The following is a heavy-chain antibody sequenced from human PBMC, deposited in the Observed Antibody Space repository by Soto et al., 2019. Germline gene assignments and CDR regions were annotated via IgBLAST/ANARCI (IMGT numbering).Heavy chain of an antibody. CDR3: ARGCIAAAGTKDPDFDY. Sequence: SETLSLTCAVYGGSFSGYYWSWIRQPPGKGLEWIGEINHSGSTNYNPSLKSRVTISVDTSKNRFSLKLSSVTAADTAVYYCARGCIAAAGTKDPDFDYWGQGTLVTVSS. J-gene: IGHJ4*02. D-gene: IGHD6-13*01. CDR2: INHSGST. CDR1: GGSFSGYY. V-gene: IGHV4-34*01.